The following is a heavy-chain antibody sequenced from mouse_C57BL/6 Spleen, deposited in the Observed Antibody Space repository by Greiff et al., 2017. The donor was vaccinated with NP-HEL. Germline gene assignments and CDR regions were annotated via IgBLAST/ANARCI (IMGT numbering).Heavy chain of an antibody. D-gene: IGHD2-5*01. Sequence: VQLQQSGPELVKPGASVKISCKASGYSFTGYYMNWVKQSPEKSLEWIGEINPSTGGTTYNQKFKAKATLTVDKSSSTAYMQLKSLTSEDSAVYYCARYYYSNYPYFDYWGQGTTLTVSS. V-gene: IGHV1-42*01. CDR3: ARYYYSNYPYFDY. J-gene: IGHJ2*01. CDR1: GYSFTGYY. CDR2: INPSTGGT.